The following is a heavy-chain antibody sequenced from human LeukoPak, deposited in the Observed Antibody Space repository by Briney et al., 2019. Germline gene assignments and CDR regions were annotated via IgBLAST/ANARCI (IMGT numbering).Heavy chain of an antibody. CDR1: GYTFTSYD. CDR2: MNPNSGNT. Sequence: ASVKVSCKASGYTFTSYDINWVRQATGQGLEWMGWMNPNSGNTGYAQKFQGRVTMTRDTSTSTVYMELSSLRSEDTAVYYCARQGRGYDILTGDLDYWGQGTLVTVSS. CDR3: ARQGRGYDILTGDLDY. D-gene: IGHD3-9*01. V-gene: IGHV1-8*01. J-gene: IGHJ4*02.